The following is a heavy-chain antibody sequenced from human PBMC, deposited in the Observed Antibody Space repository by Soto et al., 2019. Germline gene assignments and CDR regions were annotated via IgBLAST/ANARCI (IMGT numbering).Heavy chain of an antibody. J-gene: IGHJ4*02. CDR3: ARDARGDEAPMDY. V-gene: IGHV4-30-2*01. CDR2: IYHSGST. CDR1: GGSISSGGYS. Sequence: PSETLSLTCAVSGGSISSGGYSWSWIRQPPGKGLEWIGYIYHSGSTYYNPSLKSRVTISVDRSKNQFSLKLSSVTAADTAVYYCARDARGDEAPMDYWGQGTLVTVSS. D-gene: IGHD3-10*01.